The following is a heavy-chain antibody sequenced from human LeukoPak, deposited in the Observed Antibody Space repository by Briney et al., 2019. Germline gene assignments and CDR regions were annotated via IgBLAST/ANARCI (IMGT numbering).Heavy chain of an antibody. J-gene: IGHJ4*02. D-gene: IGHD3-10*01. CDR3: AKDIGRLLWFGESFFFDY. V-gene: IGHV3-9*01. Sequence: GGSLRLSCAASGFTFSSYAMSWVRQAPGKGLEWVSGISWNSGSIGYADSVKGRFTISRDNAKNSLYLQMNSLRAEDTALYYCAKDIGRLLWFGESFFFDYWGQGTLATVSS. CDR1: GFTFSSYA. CDR2: ISWNSGSI.